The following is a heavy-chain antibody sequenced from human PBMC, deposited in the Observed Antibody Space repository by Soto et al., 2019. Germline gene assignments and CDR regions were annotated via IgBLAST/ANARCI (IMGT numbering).Heavy chain of an antibody. J-gene: IGHJ4*02. V-gene: IGHV2-5*02. CDR3: AHTSRYSYGCWFGH. Sequence: QITLKESGPTLVEPTQTLTLTCALSGVSLTTSGAGVAWIRQPPGKALEWLGLIYWDDEKRYSPSLKSRLTITKDSNYRVVLTMINMHPVDTATYYCAHTSRYSYGCWFGHWGQGILVTVSS. D-gene: IGHD5-18*01. CDR1: GVSLTTSGAG. CDR2: IYWDDEK.